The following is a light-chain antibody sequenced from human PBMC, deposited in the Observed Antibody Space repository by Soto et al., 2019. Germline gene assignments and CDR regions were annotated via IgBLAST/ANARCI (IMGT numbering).Light chain of an antibody. CDR1: QSLLYSNGYNY. CDR3: MQALQTPLT. V-gene: IGKV2-28*01. Sequence: DIVMTQSPLYLPVTPGEPASISCRSSQSLLYSNGYNYLDWYVQKPGQSPQLLIYLGSNQASGVPDRFSGSGSGTDYTLKISRVEAEDVGVYYCMQALQTPLTFGPGTKVDIK. J-gene: IGKJ3*01. CDR2: LGS.